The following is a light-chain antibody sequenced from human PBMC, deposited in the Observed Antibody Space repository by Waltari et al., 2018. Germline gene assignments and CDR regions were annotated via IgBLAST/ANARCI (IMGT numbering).Light chain of an antibody. J-gene: IGKJ1*01. CDR1: QSVTSGY. Sequence: EIVLTQSPGTLSLSPGERATLSCRASQSVTSGYLSWYQQKPGQAPRLLIYGASSRAIGIPDRFSGSGSGTDFTLTISRLEPEDIATYYCLQHNSHPWTFGPGTKVEIK. CDR2: GAS. V-gene: IGKV3-20*01. CDR3: LQHNSHPWT.